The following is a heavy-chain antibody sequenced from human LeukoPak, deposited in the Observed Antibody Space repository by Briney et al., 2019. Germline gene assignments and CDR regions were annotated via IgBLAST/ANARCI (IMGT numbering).Heavy chain of an antibody. V-gene: IGHV3-30*04. CDR2: IANDGRDK. CDR1: GFSFRSYA. J-gene: IGHJ4*02. Sequence: GGSLRLSCAASGFSFRSYAMHWVRQAPGKGLEWVTVIANDGRDKKYADSVRGRFTVSRDNSKNTVYLQMDSLRVEDMAVYYCAKDSKITSADYYFDYWGLGTLVTVSS. CDR3: AKDSKITSADYYFDY. D-gene: IGHD6-13*01.